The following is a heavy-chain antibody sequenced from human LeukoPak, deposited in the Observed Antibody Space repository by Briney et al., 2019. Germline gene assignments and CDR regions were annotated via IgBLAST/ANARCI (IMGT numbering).Heavy chain of an antibody. CDR1: GYSISSGYY. CDR2: IYHSGST. CDR3: ARVYYSSSYDYWYFDL. V-gene: IGHV4-38-2*02. Sequence: PSETLSLTCTVSGYSISSGYYWGWIRQPPGKGLEWIGSIYHSGSTYYNPSLKSRVTISVDTSKNQFSLKLSSVTAADTAVYCYARVYYSSSYDYWYFDLWGRGTLVTVSS. D-gene: IGHD6-13*01. J-gene: IGHJ2*01.